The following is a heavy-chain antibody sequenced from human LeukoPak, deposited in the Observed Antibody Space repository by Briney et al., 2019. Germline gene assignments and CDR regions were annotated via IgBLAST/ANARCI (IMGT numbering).Heavy chain of an antibody. J-gene: IGHJ4*02. CDR1: GGSISSGGYY. Sequence: SETLSLTCTVSGGSISSGGYYWSWIRQHPGKGLEWIGYIYYSGSTYYNPSLKSRVTISVDTSKNQFSLKLSSVTAADTAVYYCARERRPTYYDFWSGYYIWGQGTLVTVSS. D-gene: IGHD3-3*01. CDR2: IYYSGST. CDR3: ARERRPTYYDFWSGYYI. V-gene: IGHV4-31*03.